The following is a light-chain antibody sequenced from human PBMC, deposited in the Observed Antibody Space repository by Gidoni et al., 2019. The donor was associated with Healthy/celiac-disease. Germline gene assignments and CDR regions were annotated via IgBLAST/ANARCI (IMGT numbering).Light chain of an antibody. J-gene: IGLJ3*02. Sequence: QSVLPQPPSVSGAHGQRVTISCPGSSSNIGSGYDGHWYQQLPGTAPKLLIYGNSNRPSGVPDRFSGSKSGTSASLAITGLQAEDEADYYCQSYDSSLSGSNWVFGGGTKLTVL. CDR2: GNS. CDR3: QSYDSSLSGSNWV. V-gene: IGLV1-40*01. CDR1: SSNIGSGYD.